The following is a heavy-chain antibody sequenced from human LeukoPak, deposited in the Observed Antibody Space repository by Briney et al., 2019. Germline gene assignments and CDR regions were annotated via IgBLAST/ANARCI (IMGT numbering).Heavy chain of an antibody. V-gene: IGHV1-18*01. CDR3: ARDMIDVLRFLEWSLDAFDI. Sequence: ASVKVSCKASGYTFTSYGISWVRQAPGQGLEWMGWISAYNGNTNYAQKLQGRVTMTTDTSTSTAYMELRSLRSDDTAVYYCARDMIDVLRFLEWSLDAFDIWGQGTMVTVPS. CDR1: GYTFTSYG. D-gene: IGHD3-3*01. J-gene: IGHJ3*02. CDR2: ISAYNGNT.